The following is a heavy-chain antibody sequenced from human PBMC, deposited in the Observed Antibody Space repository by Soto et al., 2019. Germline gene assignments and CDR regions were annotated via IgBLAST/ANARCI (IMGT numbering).Heavy chain of an antibody. CDR3: TRQRGYSTYYFDY. CDR2: INHSGST. CDR1: GGSFSGYY. V-gene: IGHV4-34*01. Sequence: ASGTLSLTCAVYGGSFSGYYWSWVRPPPGKGLEWIGEINHSGSTNYNPSLKSRVTISVDTSKNQSSLKLSSVTAADTAVYYCTRQRGYSTYYFDYWGQGTLVTVSS. J-gene: IGHJ4*02. D-gene: IGHD6-13*01.